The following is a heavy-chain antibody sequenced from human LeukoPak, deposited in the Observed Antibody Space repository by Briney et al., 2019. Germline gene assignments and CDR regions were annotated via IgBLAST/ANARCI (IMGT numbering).Heavy chain of an antibody. J-gene: IGHJ6*02. D-gene: IGHD3-10*01. V-gene: IGHV1-69*13. Sequence: SVKVSCKASGGTFSSYAISWVRQAPGQGLEWMGGIIPIFGTANYAQKFQGRVTITADESTSTAYMELSSLRSEDTAVYYCARRWAKGGGYWSGERYGKDGWGQRTKGNGS. CDR2: IIPIFGTA. CDR1: GGTFSSYA. CDR3: ARRWAKGGGYWSGERYGKDG.